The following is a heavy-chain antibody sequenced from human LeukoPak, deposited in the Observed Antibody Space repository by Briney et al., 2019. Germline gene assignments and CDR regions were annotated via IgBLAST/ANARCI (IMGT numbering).Heavy chain of an antibody. V-gene: IGHV3-11*01. Sequence: GGFLRLSCAASGFTFSDYYMSWIRQAPGKGLEWLSYITYSGSDTYYADSVKGRFTISRDNAKNSLYLQMNSLRADDTAVHYCARDIAVAGYWGQGTLVTVSS. CDR3: ARDIAVAGY. D-gene: IGHD6-19*01. J-gene: IGHJ4*02. CDR1: GFTFSDYY. CDR2: ITYSGSDT.